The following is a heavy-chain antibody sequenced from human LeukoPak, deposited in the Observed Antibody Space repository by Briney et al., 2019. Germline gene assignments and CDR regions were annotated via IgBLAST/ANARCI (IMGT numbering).Heavy chain of an antibody. V-gene: IGHV1-18*01. CDR3: ARVVNYYGSGNWFDP. D-gene: IGHD3-10*01. J-gene: IGHJ5*02. CDR2: ISAYNGNT. CDR1: GYTFTSYG. Sequence: EASVKVSCKASGYTFTSYGISWVRQAPGQGGEWMGWISAYNGNTNYAQKLQGRVTITTDTSTSTAYMELRSLRSDDTAVYYCARVVNYYGSGNWFDPWGQGTLVTVSS.